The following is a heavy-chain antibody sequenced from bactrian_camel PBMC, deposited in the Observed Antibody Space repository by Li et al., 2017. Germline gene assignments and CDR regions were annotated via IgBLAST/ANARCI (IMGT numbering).Heavy chain of an antibody. V-gene: IGHV3S1*01. CDR3: AAEHRGGGYCYIGRGYDYVY. J-gene: IGHJ4*01. CDR1: GYKYNDYC. D-gene: IGHD2*01. CDR2: IDSDGTA. Sequence: HVQLVESGGGSVQVGGSLRLSCEASGYKYNDYCMGWFRQGPGKEREGVGTIDSDGTATYMDSVKGRFTISQDKTKNTLYLQMNSLKPEDTAMYYCAAEHRGGGYCYIGRGYDYVYWGRGTQVTVS.